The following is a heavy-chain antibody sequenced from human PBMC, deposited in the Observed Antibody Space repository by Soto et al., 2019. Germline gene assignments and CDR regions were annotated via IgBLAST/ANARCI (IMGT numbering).Heavy chain of an antibody. Sequence: QVQLQESGPGLVKPSQTLSLTCTVSGGSISSGGYYWSWIRQHPGKGLEWIGYIYYSGSTYYNPSLKSRVTISVDTSKNQFSLKLSSVTAADTAVYYCARASIVVVPAAIFYYYMDVWGKGTTVTVSS. CDR3: ARASIVVVPAAIFYYYMDV. J-gene: IGHJ6*03. CDR1: GGSISSGGYY. D-gene: IGHD2-2*01. V-gene: IGHV4-31*03. CDR2: IYYSGST.